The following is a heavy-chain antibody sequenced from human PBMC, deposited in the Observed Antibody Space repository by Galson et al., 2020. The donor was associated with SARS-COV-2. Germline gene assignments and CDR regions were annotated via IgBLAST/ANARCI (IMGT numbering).Heavy chain of an antibody. CDR2: IYHSGST. CDR1: GGSISSGGYS. V-gene: IGHV4-30-2*01. CDR3: ASSSGYYFGWYFDL. J-gene: IGHJ2*01. Sequence: TLSLTCAVSGGSISSGGYSWSWIRQPPGKGLEWIGYIYHSGSTYYNPSLKSRVTISVDRSKNQFSLKLSSVTAADTAVYYCASSSGYYFGWYFDLWGRGTLVTVSS. D-gene: IGHD3-22*01.